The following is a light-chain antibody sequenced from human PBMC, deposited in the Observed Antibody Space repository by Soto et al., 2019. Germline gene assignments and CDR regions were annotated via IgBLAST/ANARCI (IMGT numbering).Light chain of an antibody. CDR1: QSVLYSSHNKNY. Sequence: DIVMTQSPSSLAVSLGERATINCKSSQSVLYSSHNKNYLAWYQQKPGQPPKLLIYCASTRESGVPDRFSGSGSGTDFTLTISSLKAEDVAVYYCQQYFCTRPRTFGQGTKVEIK. CDR2: CAS. V-gene: IGKV4-1*01. CDR3: QQYFCTRPRT. J-gene: IGKJ1*01.